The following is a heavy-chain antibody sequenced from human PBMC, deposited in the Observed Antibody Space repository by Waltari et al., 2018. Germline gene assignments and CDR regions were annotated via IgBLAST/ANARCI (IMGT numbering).Heavy chain of an antibody. D-gene: IGHD2-2*01. CDR3: AKSRGFEY. CDR1: VFAFSRYW. Sequence: EVQLVESGGGLVQPGGSLRHACGASVFAFSRYWMSWVRQTPGKGLEWVANINYDGSQKYYVDSVKGRFTISRDNAKNSVYLQMNSLRVEDTAVYYCAKSRGFEYWGQGTLITVSS. V-gene: IGHV3-7*01. J-gene: IGHJ4*02. CDR2: INYDGSQK.